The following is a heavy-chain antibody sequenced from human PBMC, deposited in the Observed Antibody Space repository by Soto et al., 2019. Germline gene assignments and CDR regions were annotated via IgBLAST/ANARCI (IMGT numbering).Heavy chain of an antibody. CDR2: MSSDGNNK. CDR3: ARGRIQLWFNREHWDFDL. Sequence: QVQLVESGGGVVQPGRSLRLSCAASGFTFSNYGMHWVRQAPGKGLEWVAVMSSDGNNKYYADSVKGRFTISRDNSKNTLYLQMNSLRAEDTAVYYCARGRIQLWFNREHWDFDLWGRGTRVTVSS. CDR1: GFTFSNYG. V-gene: IGHV3-33*01. D-gene: IGHD5-18*01. J-gene: IGHJ2*01.